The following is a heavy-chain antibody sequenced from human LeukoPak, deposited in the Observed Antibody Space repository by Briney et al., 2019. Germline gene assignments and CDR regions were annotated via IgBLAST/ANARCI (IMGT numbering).Heavy chain of an antibody. Sequence: GGSLRLSCAASGFTFSSYSMNWVRQAPGKGLEWVSYISSSSTIYYADSVKGRFTISRDTSKNTLYLQMNSLRAEDTAVYYCAKCAKAGYCSRDWFDPWGQGTLVTVSS. CDR3: AKCAKAGYCSRDWFDP. V-gene: IGHV3-48*01. D-gene: IGHD2-15*01. CDR2: ISSSSTI. J-gene: IGHJ5*02. CDR1: GFTFSSYS.